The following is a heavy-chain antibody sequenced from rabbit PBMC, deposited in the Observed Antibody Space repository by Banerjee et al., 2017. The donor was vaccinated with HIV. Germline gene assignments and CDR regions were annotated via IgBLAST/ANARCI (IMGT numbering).Heavy chain of an antibody. D-gene: IGHD6-1*01. J-gene: IGHJ6*01. CDR3: ARGLTLVDL. CDR1: GFDFSGNA. V-gene: IGHV1S45*01. CDR2: IYSGSSGRA. Sequence: QEQLVESGGGLVQPEGSLTLTCKASGFDFSGNAMCWVRQAPGKGLEWIACIYSGSSGRAYYASWAKGRFTISETSSTTVTLQMTSLTAADTATYFCARGLTLVDLWGPGTLVTVS.